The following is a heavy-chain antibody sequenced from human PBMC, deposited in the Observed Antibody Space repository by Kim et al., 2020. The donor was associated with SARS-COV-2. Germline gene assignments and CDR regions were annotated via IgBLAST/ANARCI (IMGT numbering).Heavy chain of an antibody. CDR2: ISYDGTNK. CDR3: ARVRYATGWHEPLDY. D-gene: IGHD6-19*01. J-gene: IGHJ4*01. V-gene: IGHV3-30*04. CDR1: GSTFSTYA. Sequence: GGSLRLSCAASGSTFSTYAMHWVRQAPGKGLEWVAVISYDGTNKYYADSVKGRVTISRDDSKNTLYLQMNSLRAEDTAVYYCARVRYATGWHEPLDYWG.